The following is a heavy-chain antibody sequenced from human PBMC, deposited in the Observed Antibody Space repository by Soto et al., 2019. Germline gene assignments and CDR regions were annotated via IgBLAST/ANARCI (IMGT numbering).Heavy chain of an antibody. D-gene: IGHD3-16*01. Sequence: SETLSLTCTVSGGSISSYYWSWIRQPPGKGLEWIGYIYYSGSTNYNPSLKSRVTISVDTSKNQFSLMVNSVTAADTAIYYRARLPSRHWVDYWGQGTLVTVSS. CDR2: IYYSGST. J-gene: IGHJ4*02. CDR1: GGSISSYY. V-gene: IGHV4-59*08. CDR3: ARLPSRHWVDY.